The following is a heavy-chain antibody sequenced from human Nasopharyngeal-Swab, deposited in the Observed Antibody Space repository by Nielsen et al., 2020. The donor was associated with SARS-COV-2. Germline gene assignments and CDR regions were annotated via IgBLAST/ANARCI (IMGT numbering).Heavy chain of an antibody. CDR2: IGTAGDT. Sequence: GESLKISCAASGFTFSSYDMHWVRQATGKGLEWVSAIGTAGDTYYQGSVKGRFTISRENAKNSLYLQMNSLRAGDTAVYYCARAAFGGTFYYYYGMDVWGQGTTVTVSS. CDR3: ARAAFGGTFYYYYGMDV. V-gene: IGHV3-13*01. CDR1: GFTFSSYD. D-gene: IGHD3-16*01. J-gene: IGHJ6*02.